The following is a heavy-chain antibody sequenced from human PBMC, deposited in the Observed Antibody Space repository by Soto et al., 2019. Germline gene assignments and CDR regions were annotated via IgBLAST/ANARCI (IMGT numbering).Heavy chain of an antibody. CDR2: IYYSGST. J-gene: IGHJ4*02. Sequence: SETLSLTCTVSGGSISSYYWSWIRQPPGKGLEWIGYIYYSGSTNYNPSLKSRVTISVDTSKNQFSLKLSSVTAADTAVYYCASLRPGVVTTDYWGQGTLVTVS. CDR3: ASLRPGVVTTDY. V-gene: IGHV4-59*01. D-gene: IGHD3-22*01. CDR1: GGSISSYY.